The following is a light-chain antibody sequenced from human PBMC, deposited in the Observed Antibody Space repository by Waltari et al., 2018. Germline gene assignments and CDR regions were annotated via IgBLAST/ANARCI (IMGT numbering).Light chain of an antibody. CDR3: QQYNSYPWT. J-gene: IGKJ1*01. CDR2: EAF. Sequence: DIQMTQSPSTLSASVGHRVTITCRASQSISNWLAWYQQKPGKAPKLLIYEAFNLESGVPSRFSGSGSGTEFTLTISSLQPDDFTTYYCQQYNSYPWTFGQGTKVEIK. V-gene: IGKV1-5*03. CDR1: QSISNW.